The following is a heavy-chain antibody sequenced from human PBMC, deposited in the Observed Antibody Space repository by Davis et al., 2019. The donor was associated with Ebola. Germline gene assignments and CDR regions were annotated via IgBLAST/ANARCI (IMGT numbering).Heavy chain of an antibody. J-gene: IGHJ6*01. V-gene: IGHV1-69*06. CDR3: AREWASLHQGPIGLPPGTLLQEHL. CDR2: IIPIFGTA. CDR1: GGTFSSYA. Sequence: SVKVSCKASGGTFSSYAISWVRQAPGQGLEWMGGIIPIFGTANYAQKFQGRVTITADKSTSTAYMELSSLRSEDTAVYYCAREWASLHQGPIGLPPGTLLQEHLWG.